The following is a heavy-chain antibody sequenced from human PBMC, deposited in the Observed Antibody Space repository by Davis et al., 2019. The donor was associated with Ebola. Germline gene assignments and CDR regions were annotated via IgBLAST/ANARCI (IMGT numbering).Heavy chain of an antibody. J-gene: IGHJ6*04. CDR1: GFTFSSYA. V-gene: IGHV3-23*01. CDR2: ISVSGGTT. Sequence: GESLKISCAASGFTFSSYAMNWVRQAPGKGLEWVSTISVSGGTTYYGDSVKGRFTISRDNSKKTLYLQMNSLRAEDTAVYYCAKDIRARAFGVVLGVWGKGTTVTVSS. D-gene: IGHD3-3*01. CDR3: AKDIRARAFGVVLGV.